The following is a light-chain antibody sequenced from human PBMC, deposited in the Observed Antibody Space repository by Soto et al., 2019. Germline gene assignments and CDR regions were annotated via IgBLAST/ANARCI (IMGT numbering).Light chain of an antibody. CDR3: QQYGSSPKYT. CDR1: QSVNSSH. V-gene: IGKV3-20*01. J-gene: IGKJ2*01. Sequence: EIVLTQSPGTLSLSPGERSTLSCRASQSVNSSHLAWYQQKLGQAPRLLIHGASTRATAIPDRFSGSGSGTDFTLTISRLEPEDFAVYYCQQYGSSPKYTFGQGTKLEV. CDR2: GAS.